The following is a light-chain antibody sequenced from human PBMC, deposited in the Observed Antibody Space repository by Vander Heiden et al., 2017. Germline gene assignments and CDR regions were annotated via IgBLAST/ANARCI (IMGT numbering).Light chain of an antibody. Sequence: DIVMTQSPLSLPVTPGEPASISCRSSQSLLHSNGYNYLDWYLQKPGQSPHLLIYLGSNRASGVPDRFSGSGSGTDFTLKINRVEAEDVGVYYCMQARQTPSTFGQGTRLEIK. V-gene: IGKV2-28*01. CDR3: MQARQTPST. CDR2: LGS. J-gene: IGKJ5*01. CDR1: QSLLHSNGYNY.